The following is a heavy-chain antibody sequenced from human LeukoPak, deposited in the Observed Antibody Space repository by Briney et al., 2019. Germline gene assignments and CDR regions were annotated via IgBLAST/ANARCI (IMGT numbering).Heavy chain of an antibody. D-gene: IGHD6-13*01. CDR2: IDRSGST. Sequence: SETLSLTCAVYGGSFSGYYWSWIRQPPGKGLEWIGEIDRSGSTNYNPSLKSRVTISVDTSKNQFSLKLSSVTAADTAVYYCARGGVSAAAGTEFDYWGQGTLVTVSS. CDR3: ARGGVSAAAGTEFDY. V-gene: IGHV4-34*01. CDR1: GGSFSGYY. J-gene: IGHJ4*02.